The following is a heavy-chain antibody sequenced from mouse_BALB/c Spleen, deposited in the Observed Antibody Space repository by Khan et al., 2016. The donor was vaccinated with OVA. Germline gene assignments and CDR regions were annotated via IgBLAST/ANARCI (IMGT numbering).Heavy chain of an antibody. CDR2: IDPETGGT. V-gene: IGHV1-15*01. J-gene: IGHJ3*01. CDR3: TGVLAY. Sequence: VQLQESGAELVRPGASVTLSCKASGYTFTDYEMHWVKQTPVHGLEWIGAIDPETGGTAYNQKFKGKATLTADKSSSTAYMELRSLTSEDSAVYYCTGVLAYWGQGTLVTVSA. CDR1: GYTFTDYE.